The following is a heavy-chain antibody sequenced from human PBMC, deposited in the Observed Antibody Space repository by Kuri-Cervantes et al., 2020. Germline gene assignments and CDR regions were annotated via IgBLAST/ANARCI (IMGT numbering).Heavy chain of an antibody. J-gene: IGHJ6*03. CDR1: GFTFSSYE. CDR2: ISSSGSTI. Sequence: GESLKISCAASGFTFSSYEMNWVRQAPGKGLEWVSYISSSGSTIYYADSVKGRFTIPRDNAKNSLYLQMNSLRAEDTAVYYCAREGYNWNYVGPYYYYYYMDVWGKGTTVTVSS. V-gene: IGHV3-48*03. D-gene: IGHD1-7*01. CDR3: AREGYNWNYVGPYYYYYYMDV.